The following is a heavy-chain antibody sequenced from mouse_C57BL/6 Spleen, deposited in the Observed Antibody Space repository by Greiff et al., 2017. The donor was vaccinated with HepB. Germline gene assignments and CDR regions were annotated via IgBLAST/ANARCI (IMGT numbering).Heavy chain of an antibody. D-gene: IGHD3-2*02. CDR1: GYAFSSSW. Sequence: QVQLKESGPELVKPGASVKISCKASGYAFSSSWMNWVKQRPGKGLEWIGRIYPGDGDTNYNGKFKGKATLTADKSSSTAYMQLSSLTSEDSAVYFCARSQATYDYWGQGTTLTVSS. CDR2: IYPGDGDT. J-gene: IGHJ2*01. CDR3: ARSQATYDY. V-gene: IGHV1-82*01.